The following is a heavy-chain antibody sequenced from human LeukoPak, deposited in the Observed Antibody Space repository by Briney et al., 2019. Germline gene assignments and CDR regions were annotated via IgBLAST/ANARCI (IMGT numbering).Heavy chain of an antibody. CDR3: ALRGGSSGWYARFDY. D-gene: IGHD6-19*01. Sequence: PGGSLRLSCTASGFTFRNYAMSWVRQAPGKGLEWVSGISGSGGSPYYAAVKGRFTISRDNPKNTLYLQMNSLRAEDTAVYYCALRGGSSGWYARFDYWGQGTLVTVSS. CDR2: ISGSGGSP. V-gene: IGHV3-23*01. J-gene: IGHJ4*02. CDR1: GFTFRNYA.